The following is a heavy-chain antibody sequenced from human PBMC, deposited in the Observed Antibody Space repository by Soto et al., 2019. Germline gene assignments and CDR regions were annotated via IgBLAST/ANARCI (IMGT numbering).Heavy chain of an antibody. CDR1: GSTFTGYY. CDR2: INPNSGGT. V-gene: IGHV1-2*02. J-gene: IGHJ5*02. CDR3: AIGYCSSTSCRFDP. Sequence: ASVKFYCKASGSTFTGYYMHWVRQAPGQGLEWMGWINPNSGGTNYAQKFQGRVTMTRDTSISTAYMELSRLRSDDTAVYYCAIGYCSSTSCRFDPWGQGTLVTVS. D-gene: IGHD2-2*01.